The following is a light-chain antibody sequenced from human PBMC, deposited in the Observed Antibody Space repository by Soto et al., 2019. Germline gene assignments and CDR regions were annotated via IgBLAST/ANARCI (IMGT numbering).Light chain of an antibody. V-gene: IGLV3-25*03. J-gene: IGLJ2*01. CDR2: KAS. CDR1: ALPKQY. CDR3: QSADSSAHVV. Sequence: SSELTQPPSVSVSPGQTARITCSGDALPKQYAYWYQQKPGQAPVLVIYKASERPSGIPERFSGSSSGTTVTLTISGVQAEDEADYYCQSADSSAHVVFGGGTKLTVL.